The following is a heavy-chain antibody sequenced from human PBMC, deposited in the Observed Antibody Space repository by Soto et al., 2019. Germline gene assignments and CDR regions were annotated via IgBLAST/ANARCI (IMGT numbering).Heavy chain of an antibody. J-gene: IGHJ4*02. CDR2: IYYTGST. D-gene: IGHD3-3*01. CDR3: ARDDGYYRLYDY. Sequence: QVRLQESGPGLVKPSQTLSLTCTVSGGSISSGDYFWSWVRQPPGKGLEWIGYIYYTGSTSYNPSLKSQITMSVNTSKNQFSLQVSSVTAADTAVYFCARDDGYYRLYDYWGQGTLVTGSS. CDR1: GGSISSGDYF. V-gene: IGHV4-30-4*01.